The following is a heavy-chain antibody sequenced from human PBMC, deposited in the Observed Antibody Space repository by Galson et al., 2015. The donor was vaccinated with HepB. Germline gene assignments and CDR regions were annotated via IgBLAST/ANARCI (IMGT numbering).Heavy chain of an antibody. V-gene: IGHV3-23*01. D-gene: IGHD2/OR15-2a*01. CDR2: ISGNGRKT. J-gene: IGHJ4*02. CDR3: ASTFCNDSNSYPLWH. CDR1: GFTFSNYG. Sequence: SLRLSCAASGFTFSNYGMSWVRQAPGKGLEWVSGISGNGRKTQYSDSVKGRFIISRDNSNSSLHLQMNNLRADDTAVYYCASTFCNDSNSYPLWHWGQGTPVTVSS.